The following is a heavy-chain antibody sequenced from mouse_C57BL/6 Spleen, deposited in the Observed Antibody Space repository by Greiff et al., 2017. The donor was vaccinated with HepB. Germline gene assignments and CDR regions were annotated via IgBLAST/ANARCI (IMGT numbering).Heavy chain of an antibody. V-gene: IGHV1-74*01. D-gene: IGHD2-5*01. CDR1: GYTFTSYW. J-gene: IGHJ3*01. CDR2: IHPSDSDT. Sequence: QVQLKQPGAELVKPGASVKVSCKASGYTFTSYWMHWVKQRPGQGLEWIGRIHPSDSDTNYNQKFKGKATLTVDKSSSTAYMQLSSLTSEDSAVYYCATPYYSNQGFGYWGQGTLVTVSA. CDR3: ATPYYSNQGFGY.